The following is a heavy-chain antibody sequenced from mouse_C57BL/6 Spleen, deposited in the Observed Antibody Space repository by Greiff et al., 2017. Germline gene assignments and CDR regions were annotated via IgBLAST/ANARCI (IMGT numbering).Heavy chain of an antibody. V-gene: IGHV1-80*01. CDR3: ARRDYGSSLAWFAY. D-gene: IGHD1-1*01. CDR2: IYPGDGDT. CDR1: GYAFSSYW. Sequence: QVQLQQSGAELVKPGASVKISCKASGYAFSSYWMNWVKQRPGTGLEWIGQIYPGDGDTNYNGKFKGKATLTADKSSSTAYMQLSSLTSEDSAVYFCARRDYGSSLAWFAYWGQGTLVTVSA. J-gene: IGHJ3*01.